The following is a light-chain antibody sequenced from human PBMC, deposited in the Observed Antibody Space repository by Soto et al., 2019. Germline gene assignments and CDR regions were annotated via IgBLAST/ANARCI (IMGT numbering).Light chain of an antibody. CDR2: GI. V-gene: IGLV2-18*02. Sequence: ALTQEASVSGTVGQKVTLSCTGNSNNVGSYTVGWYQPISHGAPKTVMFGISLPSGIPDRFSGSKSGNTASLTISGLQAEDEADYYCSSYTSSSTYVFGTGTKVTVL. CDR1: SNNVGSYT. J-gene: IGLJ1*01. CDR3: SSYTSSSTYV.